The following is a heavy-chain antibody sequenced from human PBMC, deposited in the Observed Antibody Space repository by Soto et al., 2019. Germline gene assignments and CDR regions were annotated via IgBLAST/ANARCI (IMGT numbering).Heavy chain of an antibody. CDR2: IIPIVGTA. Sequence: SVKVSCKASGGTFSSYAISWVRQAPGQGLEWMGGIIPIVGTANYAQKFQGRVTITADESTSTAYMELSSLRSEDTAVYYCASLMCSGGSCYSGPGYYGMDVWGQGTTVTVSS. CDR1: GGTFSSYA. D-gene: IGHD2-15*01. J-gene: IGHJ6*02. CDR3: ASLMCSGGSCYSGPGYYGMDV. V-gene: IGHV1-69*13.